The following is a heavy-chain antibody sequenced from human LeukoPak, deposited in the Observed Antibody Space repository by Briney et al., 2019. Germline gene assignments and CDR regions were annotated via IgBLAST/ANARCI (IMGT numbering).Heavy chain of an antibody. CDR1: GGSISSSSYY. J-gene: IGHJ4*02. CDR2: IYYSGST. D-gene: IGHD3-22*01. Sequence: PSVTLSLTCTVSGGSISSSSYYWGWIRQPPGKGLEWIGSIYYSGSTYYNPSLKSRVTISVDTSKNQFSLKLSSVTAADTAVYYCARGDYYDSSGYQSPSFDYWGQGTLVTVSS. CDR3: ARGDYYDSSGYQSPSFDY. V-gene: IGHV4-39*01.